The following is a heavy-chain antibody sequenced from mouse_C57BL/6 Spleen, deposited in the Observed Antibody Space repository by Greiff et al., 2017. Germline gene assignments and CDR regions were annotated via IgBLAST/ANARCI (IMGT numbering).Heavy chain of an antibody. Sequence: EVMLVESGGGLVQPGGSLKLSCAASGFTFSDYYMYWVRQTPEKRLEWVAYISNGGGSTYYPDTVKGRFTISRDNAKNTLYLQMSRLKSEDTAMYYCARLNWDVPDWGQGTLVTVAA. CDR3: ARLNWDVPD. V-gene: IGHV5-12*01. CDR2: ISNGGGST. D-gene: IGHD4-1*01. CDR1: GFTFSDYY. J-gene: IGHJ3*01.